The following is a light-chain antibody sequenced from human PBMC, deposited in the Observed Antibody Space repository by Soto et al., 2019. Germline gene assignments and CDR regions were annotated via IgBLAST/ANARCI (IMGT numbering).Light chain of an antibody. CDR2: DVS. J-gene: IGLJ2*01. Sequence: QSALTQPASVSGSPGQSITISCTGTRSDVGGYNYVSWYQQHPGKAPKLMIYDVSNRPSGVSNRSSGSKSGNTASLTISGLQAEDEADYYCSSYTSSSTVFGGGTKLTVL. CDR3: SSYTSSSTV. V-gene: IGLV2-14*01. CDR1: RSDVGGYNY.